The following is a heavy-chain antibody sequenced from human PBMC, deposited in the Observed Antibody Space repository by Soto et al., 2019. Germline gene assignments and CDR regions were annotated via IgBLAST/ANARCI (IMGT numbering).Heavy chain of an antibody. CDR3: VKTGGGVVTYHAAFDI. D-gene: IGHD2-15*01. CDR1: GFTFSSYA. J-gene: IGHJ3*02. V-gene: IGHV3-64D*08. Sequence: GGALRLSCSASGFTFSSYAMHWVRQAPGKGLEYVSAISSNGGSTYYADSVKGRFTISRDNSKNTLYLQMSSLRAEDTAVYYCVKTGGGVVTYHAAFDIWGQGTMVTVSS. CDR2: ISSNGGST.